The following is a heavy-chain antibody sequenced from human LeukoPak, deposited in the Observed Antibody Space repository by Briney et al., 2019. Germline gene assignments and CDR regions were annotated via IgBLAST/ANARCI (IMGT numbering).Heavy chain of an antibody. Sequence: LSGGSLRLSCAASGFPFNSYWMHWVRQAPGKGLVWVSRIKSDGMTTNYADSVKGRFTISRDNAKNTLYLQMNSLRAEDTAVYYCARVGAVAGTLDSWGQGTQVTVSS. CDR1: GFPFNSYW. J-gene: IGHJ4*02. CDR3: ARVGAVAGTLDS. CDR2: IKSDGMTT. D-gene: IGHD6-19*01. V-gene: IGHV3-74*01.